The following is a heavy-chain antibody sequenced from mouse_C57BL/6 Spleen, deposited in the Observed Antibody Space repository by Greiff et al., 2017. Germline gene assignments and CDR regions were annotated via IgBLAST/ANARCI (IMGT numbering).Heavy chain of an antibody. J-gene: IGHJ1*03. CDR2: ISDGGSYT. V-gene: IGHV5-4*01. Sequence: EVQLVESGGGLVKPGGSLKLSCAASGFTFSSYAMSWVRQTPEKRLEWVATISDGGSYTYYPDNVKGRFTISRDNAKNNLYLQVSHLKSEDTAMYYCARGRYWYFDVWGTGTTVTVSS. CDR1: GFTFSSYA. CDR3: ARGRYWYFDV.